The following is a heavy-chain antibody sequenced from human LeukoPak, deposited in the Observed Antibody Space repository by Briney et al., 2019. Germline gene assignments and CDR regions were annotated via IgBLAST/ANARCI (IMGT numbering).Heavy chain of an antibody. D-gene: IGHD3-22*01. Sequence: GESLKISCKGSGYSFTSYWIGWVRQMPGKGLEWMGIIYPGDSDTRYSPSFQGQVTISADKSISTAYLQWSSLKASDTAMYYCARSGDSSGYYEPAIWAFDIWGQGTMVTVSS. CDR3: ARSGDSSGYYEPAIWAFDI. CDR1: GYSFTSYW. V-gene: IGHV5-51*01. CDR2: IYPGDSDT. J-gene: IGHJ3*02.